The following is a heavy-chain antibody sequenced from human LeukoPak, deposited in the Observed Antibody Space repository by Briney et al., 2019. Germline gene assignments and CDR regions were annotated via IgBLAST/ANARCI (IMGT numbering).Heavy chain of an antibody. J-gene: IGHJ6*02. CDR3: ATHIAPIAAAGPYYGMDV. Sequence: ASVKVSCKASGYTFTSYYMHWVRQAPGQGLEWMGIINPSGGSTSYAQKFQGRVTMTRDTSTSTAYMELSSLRSEDTAVYYCATHIAPIAAAGPYYGMDVWGQGTTVTVSS. D-gene: IGHD6-13*01. V-gene: IGHV1-46*01. CDR2: INPSGGST. CDR1: GYTFTSYY.